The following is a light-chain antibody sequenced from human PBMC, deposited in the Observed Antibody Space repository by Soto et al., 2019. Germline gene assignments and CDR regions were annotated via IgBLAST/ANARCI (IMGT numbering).Light chain of an antibody. CDR1: QTVITY. Sequence: EFVLTQSPATLSLSPGERATLSCRASQTVITYLAWYQQKPGQAPRLLIFDATKRVTGIPARFSGSGSGTDFTLTISSLEPEDFAVYYCQQYGSSPLTFGQGTKVEIK. CDR3: QQYGSSPLT. V-gene: IGKV3-11*01. J-gene: IGKJ1*01. CDR2: DAT.